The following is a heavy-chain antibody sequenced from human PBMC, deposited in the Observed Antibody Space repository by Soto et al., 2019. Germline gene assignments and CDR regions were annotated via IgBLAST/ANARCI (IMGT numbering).Heavy chain of an antibody. D-gene: IGHD3-3*01. CDR1: GFTFSSYA. CDR2: ISYDGSNK. Sequence: PGGSLRLSCAASGFTFSSYAMHWVRQAPSKGLEWVAVISYDGSNKYYADSVKGRFTISRDNSKNTLYLQMNSLRAEDTAVYYCARAPGYYLPYYYYYYGMDVWGQGTTVTVSS. V-gene: IGHV3-30-3*01. J-gene: IGHJ6*02. CDR3: ARAPGYYLPYYYYYYGMDV.